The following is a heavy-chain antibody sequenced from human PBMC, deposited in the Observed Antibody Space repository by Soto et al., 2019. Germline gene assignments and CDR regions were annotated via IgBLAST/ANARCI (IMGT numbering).Heavy chain of an antibody. CDR1: GFSLSTGRMC. Sequence: SGPTLVNPTQTLTLTCAFSGFSLSTGRMCVNWIRQPPGKALEWLARIDWDDDKYYSTSLKTRLTISKDTSENHVVLTMTNVDPVDTATYYCARSRSGNSAEYYFDYWGQGTLVTVSS. J-gene: IGHJ4*02. D-gene: IGHD2-21*02. CDR2: IDWDDDK. CDR3: ARSRSGNSAEYYFDY. V-gene: IGHV2-70*11.